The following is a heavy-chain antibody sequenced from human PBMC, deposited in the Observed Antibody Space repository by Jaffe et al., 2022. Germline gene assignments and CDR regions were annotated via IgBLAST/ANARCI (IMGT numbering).Heavy chain of an antibody. V-gene: IGHV6-1*01. CDR1: GDSVSSNSAA. D-gene: IGHD6-19*01. CDR2: TYYRSKWYN. CDR3: ARVIAVAATTRYDAFDI. Sequence: QVQLQQSGPGLVKPSQTLSLTCAISGDSVSSNSAAWNWIRQSPSRGLEWLGRTYYRSKWYNDYAVSVKSRITINPDTSKNQFSLQLISVTPEDTAVYYCARVIAVAATTRYDAFDIWGQGTMVTVSS. J-gene: IGHJ3*02.